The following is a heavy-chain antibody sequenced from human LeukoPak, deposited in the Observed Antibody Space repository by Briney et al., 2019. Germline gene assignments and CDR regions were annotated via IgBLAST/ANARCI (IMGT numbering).Heavy chain of an antibody. V-gene: IGHV3-23*01. CDR2: ISGSGGST. Sequence: GGSLRLSCAASGFTFSSYAMSWVRQAPGKGLEWVSAISGSGGSTYYADSVKGRFTISRDNSKNTLYLQMDSLRAEDTAVYYCAKEVGYSSGWYLDYWGQGTLVTVSS. CDR3: AKEVGYSSGWYLDY. CDR1: GFTFSSYA. D-gene: IGHD6-19*01. J-gene: IGHJ4*02.